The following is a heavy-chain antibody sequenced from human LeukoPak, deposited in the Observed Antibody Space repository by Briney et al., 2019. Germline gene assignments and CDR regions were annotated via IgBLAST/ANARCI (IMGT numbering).Heavy chain of an antibody. CDR3: ARGYCSSTSCYPQAPEYNWFDP. CDR2: ISYDGSNK. V-gene: IGHV3-30*04. CDR1: GFTFSSYA. D-gene: IGHD2-2*01. Sequence: PGRSLRLSCAASGFTFSSYAMHWVRQAPGKGLEWVAVISYDGSNKYYADSVKGRFTISRDNSKNTLYLQMNSLRAEDTAVYYCARGYCSSTSCYPQAPEYNWFDPWGQGTLVTVSS. J-gene: IGHJ5*02.